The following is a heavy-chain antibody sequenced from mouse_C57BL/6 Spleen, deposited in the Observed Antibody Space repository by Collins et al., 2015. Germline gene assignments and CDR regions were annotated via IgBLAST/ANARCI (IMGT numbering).Heavy chain of an antibody. CDR1: GYTFTDYY. CDR2: INPNNGGT. J-gene: IGHJ4*01. V-gene: IGHV1-26*01. D-gene: IGHD2-13*01. Sequence: EVQLQQSGPELVKPGASVKISCKASGYTFTDYYMNWVKQSHGKSLEWIGDINPNNGGTSFNQKFKGKATLTADKSSITAYMELRSLTSEDSAVYYCARGGDVAMDCWGQGTSVTVSS. CDR3: ARGGDVAMDC.